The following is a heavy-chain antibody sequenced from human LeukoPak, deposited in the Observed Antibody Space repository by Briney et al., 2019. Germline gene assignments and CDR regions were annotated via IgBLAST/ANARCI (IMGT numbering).Heavy chain of an antibody. J-gene: IGHJ4*02. Sequence: GGSLRLSCAASGFTFNYYGMHWVRQAPGKGLEWVSAISGSGGSTYYADSVKGRFTISRDNSKNTLYLQMNSLRAEDTAVYYCAKAGWFGELYGWGQGTLVTVSS. CDR1: GFTFNYYG. CDR2: ISGSGGST. CDR3: AKAGWFGELYG. D-gene: IGHD3-10*01. V-gene: IGHV3-23*01.